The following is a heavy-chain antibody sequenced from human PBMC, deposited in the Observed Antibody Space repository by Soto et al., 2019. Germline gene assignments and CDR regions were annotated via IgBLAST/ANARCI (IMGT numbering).Heavy chain of an antibody. CDR1: GYSISSGYY. J-gene: IGHJ6*02. Sequence: PSETLSLTCTVSGYSISSGYYWGWIRQPPGKGLEWIGSIYHSGSTYYNPSLKSRVTISVDTSKNQFSLKLSSVTAADTAVYYCARGWSGNGGVVTIGSENYYYYGMDVWGQGTTVTVSS. CDR2: IYHSGST. CDR3: ARGWSGNGGVVTIGSENYYYYGMDV. V-gene: IGHV4-38-2*02. D-gene: IGHD3-3*01.